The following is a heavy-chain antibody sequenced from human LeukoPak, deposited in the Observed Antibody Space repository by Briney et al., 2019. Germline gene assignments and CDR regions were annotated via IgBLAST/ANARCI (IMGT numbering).Heavy chain of an antibody. CDR1: GGTFSSYA. CDR2: IIPILGIA. V-gene: IGHV1-69*04. J-gene: IGHJ4*02. Sequence: SVKVSCKAFGGTFSSYAISWVRQAPGQGLEWMGRIIPILGIANYAQKFQGRVTITADKSTSTAYMELSSLRSEDTAVYYCARKGSSSCFDYWGQGTLVTVSS. D-gene: IGHD6-6*01. CDR3: ARKGSSSCFDY.